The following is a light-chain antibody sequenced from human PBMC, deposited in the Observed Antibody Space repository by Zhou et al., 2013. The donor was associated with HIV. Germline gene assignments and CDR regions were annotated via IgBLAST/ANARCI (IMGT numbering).Light chain of an antibody. CDR3: SSYTSSNNYV. CDR2: DVS. V-gene: IGLV2-14*01. J-gene: IGLJ1*01. CDR1: ASDVGGYNY. Sequence: QSALTQPASVSGSPGQSITISCTGTASDVGGYNYVSWYQQHPGKAPKLIIYDVSKRPSGVSDRFSGSKSGNTASLTISGLQAEDEADYYCSSYTSSNNYVFGTGTKVTVL.